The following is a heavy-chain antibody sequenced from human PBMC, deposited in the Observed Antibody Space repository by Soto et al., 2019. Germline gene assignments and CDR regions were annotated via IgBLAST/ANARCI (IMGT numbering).Heavy chain of an antibody. CDR3: ARGPVWGTAMVLWYCDL. Sequence: QVQLVESGGGVVQPGRSLRLSCAASGFTFSSYAMHWVRQAPGKGLEWVAVISYDGSNKYYADSVKGRFTISRDNSKNXXYLHMSSLRAEDTAVYYCARGPVWGTAMVLWYCDLWGRGTLVNVSS. V-gene: IGHV3-30-3*01. D-gene: IGHD5-18*01. J-gene: IGHJ2*01. CDR1: GFTFSSYA. CDR2: ISYDGSNK.